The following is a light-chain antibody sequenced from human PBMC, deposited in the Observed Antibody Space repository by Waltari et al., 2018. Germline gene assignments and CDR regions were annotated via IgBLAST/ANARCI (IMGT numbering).Light chain of an antibody. V-gene: IGKV3-11*01. CDR1: QSVDRY. Sequence: EVVLTQSPATLSLSPGERATLSCRASQSVDRYLAWYQQKPGQAPRLLIYDTFFRATGIPARFSGSGSGTDFTLTISSLEPEDVAVYYCHQYHVPPLTFGQGTRLEIK. CDR2: DTF. J-gene: IGKJ5*01. CDR3: HQYHVPPLT.